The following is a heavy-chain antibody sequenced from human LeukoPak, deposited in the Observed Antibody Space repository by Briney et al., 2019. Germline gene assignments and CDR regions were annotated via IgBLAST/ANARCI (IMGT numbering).Heavy chain of an antibody. Sequence: SETLSLTCTVSGGSISRNSHYWGWIRQSRGKGLEWIGSIYYSGSTYYNPSLKSRVTMSVDTSKNQFSLNLSSVTAADTAVYYCARGSYYDMLTGYSYYFDYWGQGTLVTVSS. J-gene: IGHJ4*02. D-gene: IGHD3-9*01. CDR3: ARGSYYDMLTGYSYYFDY. CDR2: IYYSGST. CDR1: GGSISRNSHY. V-gene: IGHV4-39*01.